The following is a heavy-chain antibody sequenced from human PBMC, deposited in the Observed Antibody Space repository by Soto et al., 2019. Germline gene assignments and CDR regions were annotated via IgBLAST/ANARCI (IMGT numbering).Heavy chain of an antibody. J-gene: IGHJ4*02. D-gene: IGHD6-13*01. CDR3: ARDAPRSSYLDY. CDR2: VYYSGST. V-gene: IGHV4-59*01. Sequence: GKGLEWIGYVYYSGSTSYNPSLKSRVTISADTSKNQFSLKLSSVTAADTAVYYCARDAPRSSYLDYRGQGTLVTVSS.